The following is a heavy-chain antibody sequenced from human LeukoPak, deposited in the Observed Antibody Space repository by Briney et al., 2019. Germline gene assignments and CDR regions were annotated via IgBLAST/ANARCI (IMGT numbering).Heavy chain of an antibody. CDR2: IVVGSGNT. V-gene: IGHV1-58*01. J-gene: IGHJ6*02. Sequence: GASVKGSCKASGFTFTSSAVQWVRQARVQRLEWIGWIVVGSGNTNYAQKFQERVTITRDMSTSTAYMELSSLRSEDTAVYYCAADGVYYYYGMDVWGQGNTVTVSS. CDR1: GFTFTSSA. CDR3: AADGVYYYYGMDV.